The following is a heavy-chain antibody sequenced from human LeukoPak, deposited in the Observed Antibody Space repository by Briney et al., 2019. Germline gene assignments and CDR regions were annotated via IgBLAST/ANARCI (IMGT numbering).Heavy chain of an antibody. CDR2: INPSGGRT. V-gene: IGHV1-46*01. CDR1: GGTFSSYA. CDR3: ARGDDILTDLDY. D-gene: IGHD3-9*01. Sequence: ASVKVSCKASGGTFSSYATSWVRQAPGQGLEWMGIINPSGGRTTYAQNFQGRVTMTRDTSTSTVYMDLSSLRSEDTAVYYCARGDDILTDLDYWGQGTLVTVSS. J-gene: IGHJ4*02.